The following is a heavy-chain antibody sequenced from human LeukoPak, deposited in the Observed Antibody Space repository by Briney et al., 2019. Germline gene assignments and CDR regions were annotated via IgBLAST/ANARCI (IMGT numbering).Heavy chain of an antibody. CDR1: GGSISSSSYY. J-gene: IGHJ6*03. V-gene: IGHV4-39*01. Sequence: SETLSLTCTVSGGSISSSSYYWGWIRQPPGKGLEWIGSIYYSGSTYYNPSLKSRVTISEDTSKNQFSLKLSSVTAADTAVYYCARHGGYRYKTLNYYSYMDVWCQGTTVTVSS. CDR3: ARHGGYRYKTLNYYSYMDV. D-gene: IGHD5-18*01. CDR2: IYYSGST.